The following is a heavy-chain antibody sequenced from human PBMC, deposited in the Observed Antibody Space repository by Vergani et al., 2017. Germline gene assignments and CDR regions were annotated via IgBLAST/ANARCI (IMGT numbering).Heavy chain of an antibody. CDR1: LFPLTPPPLP. CDR3: AHTRPYYDILTGYYHNWFDP. D-gene: IGHD3-9*01. Sequence: QITLKESGPTLVQPPHSLPLPSTFSLFPLTPPPLPLRWIPPPPALALLLLALIYWDDDKRYSPSLKSRLTITKDTSKNQVVLTRTNMDPVETATYYCAHTRPYYDILTGYYHNWFDPWGQGTLVTVSS. J-gene: IGHJ5*02. CDR2: IYWDDDK. V-gene: IGHV2-5*02.